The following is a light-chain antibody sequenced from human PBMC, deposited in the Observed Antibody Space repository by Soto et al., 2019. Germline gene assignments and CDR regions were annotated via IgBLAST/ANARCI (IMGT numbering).Light chain of an antibody. CDR3: LQYDSYPFS. CDR1: QALGGY. CDR2: DAS. J-gene: IGKJ2*01. V-gene: IGKV1-5*01. Sequence: DIQVTQSPSTLSSSVGERATLTCRASQALGGYLAWYQQKPGKAPKLLIYDASNLKTGVPRRFSGSQTGTEFPLTISGLHHDDYASYFWLQYDSYPFSFGQGTKVEIK.